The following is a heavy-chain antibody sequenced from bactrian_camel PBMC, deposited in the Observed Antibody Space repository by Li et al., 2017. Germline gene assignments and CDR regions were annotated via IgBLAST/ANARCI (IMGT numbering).Heavy chain of an antibody. V-gene: IGHV3S55*01. J-gene: IGHJ4*01. CDR2: IDSDGST. Sequence: HVQLVESGGGSVQVGGSLRLSCVASGDTISRYCMGWFRQIPDKEREVVAGIDSDGSTNYADSVKGRFTISHDTAKNALYLQMNNLKPGGTAVYYCAAEPGRDIALVVGSVGVPDFTYKGQGTQVTVS. D-gene: IGHD7*01. CDR1: GDTISRYC.